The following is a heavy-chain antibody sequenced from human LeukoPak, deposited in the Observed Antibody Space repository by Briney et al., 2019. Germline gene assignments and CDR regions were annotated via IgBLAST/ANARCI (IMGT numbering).Heavy chain of an antibody. V-gene: IGHV4-34*01. CDR2: INHSGIT. J-gene: IGHJ4*02. D-gene: IGHD4-17*01. Sequence: PSETLSLTCGVYGGSFSGYYWTWIRQPPGKGLEWIGEINHSGITNYNPSLKSRVTISIDTSKSQFSLKLNSVTAADTAVYYCAREGGRATVTRFDYWGQGTLVTVSS. CDR3: AREGGRATVTRFDY. CDR1: GGSFSGYY.